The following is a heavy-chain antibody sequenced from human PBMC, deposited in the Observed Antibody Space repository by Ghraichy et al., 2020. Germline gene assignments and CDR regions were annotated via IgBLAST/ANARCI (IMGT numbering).Heavy chain of an antibody. V-gene: IGHV3-23*01. CDR3: AKRANYYDSSGYKGYYFDY. D-gene: IGHD3-22*01. Sequence: GGSLRLSCAASGFTFSSYAMSWVRQAPGKGLEWVSAISGSGGSTYYADSVKGRFTISRDNSKNTLYLQMNSLRAEDTAVYYCAKRANYYDSSGYKGYYFDYWGQGTLVTVSS. CDR2: ISGSGGST. CDR1: GFTFSSYA. J-gene: IGHJ4*02.